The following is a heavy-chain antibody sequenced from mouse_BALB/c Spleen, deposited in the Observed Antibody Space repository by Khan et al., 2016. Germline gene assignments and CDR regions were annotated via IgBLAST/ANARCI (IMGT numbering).Heavy chain of an antibody. D-gene: IGHD1-1*01. V-gene: IGHV3-2*02. CDR1: GYSITSDYA. Sequence: EVQLQESGPGLVKPSQSLSLTCTVTGYSITSDYAWNWIRQFPGNKLEWMGYISYSGSTSYNQSLKSRIPITRDTSKNQFFLQLNSVTTEDTATYYCARDYYGSSYFDYWCQGTTLTVSS. J-gene: IGHJ2*01. CDR3: ARDYYGSSYFDY. CDR2: ISYSGST.